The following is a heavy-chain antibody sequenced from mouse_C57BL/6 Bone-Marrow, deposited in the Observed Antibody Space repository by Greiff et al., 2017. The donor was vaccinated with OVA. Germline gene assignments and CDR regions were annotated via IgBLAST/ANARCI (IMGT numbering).Heavy chain of an antibody. V-gene: IGHV3-6*01. CDR3: ARELITT. CDR1: GYSITSGYY. CDR2: ISYDGSN. J-gene: IGHJ2*01. Sequence: EVQLVESGPGLVKPSQSLSLTCSVTGYSITSGYYWNWIRQFPGNKLEWMGYISYDGSNNYNPSLKNRISITRDTSKNQFFLKLNSVTTEDTATYYCARELITTWGQGTTLTVSS. D-gene: IGHD1-1*01.